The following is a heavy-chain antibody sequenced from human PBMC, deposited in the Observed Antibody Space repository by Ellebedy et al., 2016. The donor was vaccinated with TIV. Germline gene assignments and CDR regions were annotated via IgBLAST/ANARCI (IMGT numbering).Heavy chain of an antibody. V-gene: IGHV3-48*02. CDR2: ISGSTTTI. Sequence: GGSLRLSCAASGFTFSPYSMNWVRQAPGKGLEWLSYISGSTTTIYYAASVRGRFTISRDNAKNSLYLQMNSLRDEDTAVYYCARDGLTAVTLSNRGAWFDPWGQGTLVTVSS. J-gene: IGHJ5*02. D-gene: IGHD2-2*01. CDR3: ARDGLTAVTLSNRGAWFDP. CDR1: GFTFSPYS.